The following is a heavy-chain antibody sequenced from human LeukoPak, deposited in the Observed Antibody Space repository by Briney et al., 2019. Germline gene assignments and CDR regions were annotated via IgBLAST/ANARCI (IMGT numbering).Heavy chain of an antibody. Sequence: GGSLRLSCAASGFTFSSYAMSWVRQAPGKGLEWVSAISGSGGSTYYADSVKGRFTISRDNSKNTLYLQMNSLRAEDTAVYYCAKRPGGGGYCSSTSCYKYYYYYYMDVWGKGTTVTVSS. CDR3: AKRPGGGGYCSSTSCYKYYYYYYMDV. CDR1: GFTFSSYA. J-gene: IGHJ6*03. CDR2: ISGSGGST. D-gene: IGHD2-2*02. V-gene: IGHV3-23*01.